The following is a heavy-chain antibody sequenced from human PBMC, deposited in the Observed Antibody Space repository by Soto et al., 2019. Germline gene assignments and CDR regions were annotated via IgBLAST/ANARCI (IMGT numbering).Heavy chain of an antibody. CDR3: AREGYGGGYYYYYGMDV. CDR1: GGSVSSGSYY. D-gene: IGHD5-12*01. J-gene: IGHJ6*02. V-gene: IGHV4-61*01. CDR2: IYYSGST. Sequence: KPSETLSLTCTVSGGSVSSGSYYWSWIRQPPGKGLEWIGYIYYSGSTNYNPSLKSRVTISVDTSKNQFSLKLSSVTAADTAVYYCAREGYGGGYYYYYGMDVWGQGTTVTVSS.